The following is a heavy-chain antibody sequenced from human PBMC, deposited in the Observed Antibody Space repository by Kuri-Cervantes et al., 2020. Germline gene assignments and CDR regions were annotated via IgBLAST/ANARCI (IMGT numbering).Heavy chain of an antibody. V-gene: IGHV1-18*04. CDR1: GYTFSGYY. CDR2: ISAYNGNT. J-gene: IGHJ6*02. Sequence: ASVKVSCKASGYTFSGYYMHWVRQAPGQGLEWMGWISAYNGNTNYAQKLQGRVTMTTDTSTSTAYMGLRSLRSDDTAVYYCASGIAGGGMDVWGQGTTVTVSS. CDR3: ASGIAGGGMDV. D-gene: IGHD6-13*01.